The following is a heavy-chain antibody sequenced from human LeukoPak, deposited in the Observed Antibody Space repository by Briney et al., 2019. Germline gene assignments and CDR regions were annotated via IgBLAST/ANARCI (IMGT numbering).Heavy chain of an antibody. Sequence: SETLSLTCTVSGGSISSRNYYWAWIRQPPGKGLEWIGSIYYSGSTYYNPSLKSRVTISVDTSKNQFSLKLSSVTAADTAVYYCARDTYYYDSSGYSPAPIYFDYWGQGTLVTVSS. CDR2: IYYSGST. D-gene: IGHD3-22*01. CDR1: GGSISSRNYY. CDR3: ARDTYYYDSSGYSPAPIYFDY. J-gene: IGHJ4*02. V-gene: IGHV4-39*07.